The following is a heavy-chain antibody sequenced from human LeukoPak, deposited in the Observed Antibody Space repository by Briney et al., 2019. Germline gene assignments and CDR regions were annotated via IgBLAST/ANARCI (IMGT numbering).Heavy chain of an antibody. D-gene: IGHD3-10*01. CDR3: ARDLGAGVRCSVDY. V-gene: IGHV3-23*01. CDR2: ISGGSGGTT. Sequence: PGGSLRLSCAASGFTFSSYAMTWVRQAPGEGLEWVSAISGGSGGTTHYADSVKGRFTISRDNSKNTLYLQMSSLRAEDTAVYYCARDLGAGVRCSVDYWGQGTLVTVSS. J-gene: IGHJ4*02. CDR1: GFTFSSYA.